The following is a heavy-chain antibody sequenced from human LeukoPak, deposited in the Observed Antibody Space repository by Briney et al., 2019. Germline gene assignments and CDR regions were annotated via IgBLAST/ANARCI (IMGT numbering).Heavy chain of an antibody. D-gene: IGHD2-15*01. CDR1: GGPISSYY. Sequence: AETLSLTCTVSGGPISSYYWSWIRQPPGKGLEWIGYIYYSGSTNYNPSLKRRVTISVDTSKNQFSLKLSSVTAADTAVYYCARGGSTADAFDIWGQGPIVIVSS. CDR3: ARGGSTADAFDI. CDR2: IYYSGST. J-gene: IGHJ3*02. V-gene: IGHV4-59*01.